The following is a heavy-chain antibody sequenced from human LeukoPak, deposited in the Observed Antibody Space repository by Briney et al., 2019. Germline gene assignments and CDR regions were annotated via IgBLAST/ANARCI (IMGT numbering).Heavy chain of an antibody. D-gene: IGHD2-2*02. Sequence: ASVKASCKASGYSFTGYYIHWVRQAPGQGLEWMGWNNPNSGGTNCAQKFQGRVTMTRDTSISTAYMELSRLRSDDTAVYYCARGDIVVLPAGIPHNWFDPWGQGTLVTVSS. V-gene: IGHV1-2*02. CDR2: NNPNSGGT. CDR1: GYSFTGYY. J-gene: IGHJ5*02. CDR3: ARGDIVVLPAGIPHNWFDP.